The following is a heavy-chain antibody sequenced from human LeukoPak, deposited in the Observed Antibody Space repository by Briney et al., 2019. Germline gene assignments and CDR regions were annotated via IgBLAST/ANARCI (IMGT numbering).Heavy chain of an antibody. CDR3: AKDVSFTVTTGYYYYGMDV. CDR2: ISGSGGST. CDR1: GFTFSSYA. Sequence: GGSLRLSCAASGFTFSSYAMSWVRQAPGKGLEWISSISGSGGSTYYADSVKGRFTISRDNSKNTLYLQMNSLRAEDTAVYYCAKDVSFTVTTGYYYYGMDVWGQGTTVTVSS. D-gene: IGHD4-11*01. V-gene: IGHV3-23*01. J-gene: IGHJ6*02.